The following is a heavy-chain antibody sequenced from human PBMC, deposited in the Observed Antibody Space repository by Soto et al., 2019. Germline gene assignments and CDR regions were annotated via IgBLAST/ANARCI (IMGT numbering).Heavy chain of an antibody. CDR3: ARDYYYGSGNYYRADYYHYGMDV. CDR1: GFTVTSYY. V-gene: IGHV3-53*01. Sequence: TGGSLRLSCAASGFTVTSYYMIWVRQAPGKGLEWVSLIYTGGNTNYADSVKGRFTISRDNSKNTLYLQMNSLRAEDTAVYYCARDYYYGSGNYYRADYYHYGMDVWGQGTTVTVSS. CDR2: IYTGGNT. D-gene: IGHD3-10*01. J-gene: IGHJ6*02.